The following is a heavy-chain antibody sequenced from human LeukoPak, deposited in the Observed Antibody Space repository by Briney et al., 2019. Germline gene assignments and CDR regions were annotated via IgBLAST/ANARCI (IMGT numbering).Heavy chain of an antibody. CDR3: ARDTGYCSSTSCYNGMDV. Sequence: ASVKVSWKASGYTFTSYGISWVRQAPAQGLEWMGWISAYNGNTNYAQKLQGRVTMTTDTSTSTAYMELRSLRSDDTAVYYCARDTGYCSSTSCYNGMDVWGQGTTVTVSS. D-gene: IGHD2-2*01. CDR1: GYTFTSYG. V-gene: IGHV1-18*01. CDR2: ISAYNGNT. J-gene: IGHJ6*02.